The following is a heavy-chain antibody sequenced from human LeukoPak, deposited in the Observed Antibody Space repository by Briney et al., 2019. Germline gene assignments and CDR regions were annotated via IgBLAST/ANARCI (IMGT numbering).Heavy chain of an antibody. J-gene: IGHJ5*02. Sequence: SETLSLTCTVSGGSISSYYWNWIRQPPGKGLEWIGYIYYSGSTNYDPSLKSRVTISVDTSKNQFSLKLTSVTAADTAVCYCARWEFGENNWFDPWGQGTLVTVSS. D-gene: IGHD3-10*01. CDR3: ARWEFGENNWFDP. CDR1: GGSISSYY. CDR2: IYYSGST. V-gene: IGHV4-59*08.